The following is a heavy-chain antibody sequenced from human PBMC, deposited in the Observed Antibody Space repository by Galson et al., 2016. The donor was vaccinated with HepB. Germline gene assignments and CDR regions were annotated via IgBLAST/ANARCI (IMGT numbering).Heavy chain of an antibody. Sequence: SVKVSCKASGYTFTGYQVHWVRQAPGQGLEWMGWINPNSGVTNYAQKFQGWVTMTRDTSINTAYMELNRLRSDDTAVYYCARGLLVVGADDAFEIWGQGTMVTVSS. D-gene: IGHD1-26*01. CDR1: GYTFTGYQ. CDR2: INPNSGVT. V-gene: IGHV1-2*04. J-gene: IGHJ3*02. CDR3: ARGLLVVGADDAFEI.